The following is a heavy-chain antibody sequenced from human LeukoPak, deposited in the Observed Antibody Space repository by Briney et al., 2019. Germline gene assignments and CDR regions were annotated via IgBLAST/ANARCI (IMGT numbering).Heavy chain of an antibody. J-gene: IGHJ4*02. Sequence: PSETLSLTCAVYGGSFSGYYWSWIRQPPGKGLEWIGEINHSGSTNYNPSLKSRVTISVDTSKNQFSLKLSSVTAADTAVYYCARDRSSIRFLEWLLDYWGQGTLVTVSS. D-gene: IGHD3-3*01. CDR2: INHSGST. CDR1: GGSFSGYY. V-gene: IGHV4-34*01. CDR3: ARDRSSIRFLEWLLDY.